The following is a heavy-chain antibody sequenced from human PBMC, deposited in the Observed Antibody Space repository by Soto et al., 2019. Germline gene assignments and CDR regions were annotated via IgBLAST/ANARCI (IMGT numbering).Heavy chain of an antibody. Sequence: VQLVETGGGLIQPGGSLRLSCLASGFSVTTNYIIWVRQPPGKGLEWASTTFTGGSTHYADSVKGRFSISRDNSKNTVYLQMNNLRVEDTAVYYCAKKPPSSIQGWAFGMDVWGQGTTVSVSS. V-gene: IGHV3-53*02. CDR2: TFTGGST. D-gene: IGHD1-26*01. CDR3: AKKPPSSIQGWAFGMDV. CDR1: GFSVTTNY. J-gene: IGHJ6*02.